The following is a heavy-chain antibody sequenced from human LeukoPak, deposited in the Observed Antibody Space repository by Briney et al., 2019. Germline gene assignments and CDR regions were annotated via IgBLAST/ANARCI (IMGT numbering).Heavy chain of an antibody. D-gene: IGHD3-22*01. J-gene: IGHJ3*02. CDR2: ISAYNGNT. V-gene: IGHV1-18*01. Sequence: ASVKVSCKASGYTFTSYGISWVRQAPGQGLEWMGWISAYNGNTNYAQKLQGRVTMTTDTSTSTAYMELRSLRSDDTAVYYCARYDSSGYYFLGAFDIWGQGTMVTVSS. CDR3: ARYDSSGYYFLGAFDI. CDR1: GYTFTSYG.